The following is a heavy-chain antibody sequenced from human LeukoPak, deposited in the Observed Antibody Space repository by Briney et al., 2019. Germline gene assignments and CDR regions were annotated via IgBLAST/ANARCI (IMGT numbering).Heavy chain of an antibody. V-gene: IGHV3-66*01. J-gene: IGHJ6*03. CDR2: IYSGGST. CDR1: GFTVSSNY. CDR3: ATSGWYYYYYYMDV. Sequence: GGSLRLSCAASGFTVSSNYMSWVRQAPGKGLEWVSVIYSGGSTYYADSVKGRFTISRDNSKNTLYLQMNSLRAEDTAVYYCATSGWYYYYYYMDVWGKGTTVTISS. D-gene: IGHD6-19*01.